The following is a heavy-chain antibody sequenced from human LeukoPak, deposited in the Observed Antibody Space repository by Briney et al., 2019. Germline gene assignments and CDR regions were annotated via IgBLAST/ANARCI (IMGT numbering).Heavy chain of an antibody. V-gene: IGHV4-59*01. CDR2: IYYSGST. CDR3: ARAAEVGDYYDYYMDV. Sequence: PSETLSLTCTVSGGSISSYYWSWIRQPPGKGLEWIGYIYYSGSTNYNPSLKSRVSISVDTSKNQFSLKLSSVTAADTAVYYCARAAEVGDYYDYYMDVWGKGTTVTVSS. J-gene: IGHJ6*03. D-gene: IGHD3-16*01. CDR1: GGSISSYY.